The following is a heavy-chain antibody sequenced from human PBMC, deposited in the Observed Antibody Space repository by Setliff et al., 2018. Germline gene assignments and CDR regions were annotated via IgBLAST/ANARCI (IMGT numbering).Heavy chain of an antibody. V-gene: IGHV4-39*01. D-gene: IGHD1-1*01. J-gene: IGHJ4*02. CDR2: IYYRGDT. CDR3: ARTGTYRYFDY. Sequence: PSATLSLTCTVSGASLSSGTYYWGWIRQPPGKGLEWIGRIYYRGDTYYNASLKGRLTISVDTAQNQFSLRLTSVTAADTAVYYCARTGTYRYFDYWGQGALVTVSS. CDR1: GASLSSGTYY.